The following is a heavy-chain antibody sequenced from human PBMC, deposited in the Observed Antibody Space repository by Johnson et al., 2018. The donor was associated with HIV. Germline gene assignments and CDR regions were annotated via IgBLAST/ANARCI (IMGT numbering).Heavy chain of an antibody. D-gene: IGHD3-22*01. CDR2: ISSNGSST. CDR3: ARVGRVYDSSGYAIDAFDI. V-gene: IGHV3-64*01. Sequence: VQLVESGGGLVQPGGSLRLSCTASGFSFSSYDMHWVRQAPGKGLQYVSGISSNGSSTYYANSVKGRFTISRDNSKNTLFLQMGSLRPEDMAVYYCARVGRVYDSSGYAIDAFDIWGQGTMVTVSS. J-gene: IGHJ3*02. CDR1: GFSFSSYD.